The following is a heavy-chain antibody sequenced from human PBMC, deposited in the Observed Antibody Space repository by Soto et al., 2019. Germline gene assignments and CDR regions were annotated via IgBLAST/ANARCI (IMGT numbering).Heavy chain of an antibody. D-gene: IGHD6-13*01. CDR3: VRLIGNSWLDY. J-gene: IGHJ4*02. CDR1: GDSVSSNSVT. Sequence: SQTLSLTCAISGDSVSSNSVTWNWIRQSPSRGLECLGRTCYRSKWYNDYAVSVESRITINADTSKNQFFLQLNSVIPEDTAVYYCVRLIGNSWLDYWGQGTLVTVSS. V-gene: IGHV6-1*01. CDR2: TCYRSKWYN.